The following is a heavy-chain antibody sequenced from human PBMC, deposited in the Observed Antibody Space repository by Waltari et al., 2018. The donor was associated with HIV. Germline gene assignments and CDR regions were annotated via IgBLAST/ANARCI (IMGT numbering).Heavy chain of an antibody. CDR2: ISSTSSHI. D-gene: IGHD1-26*01. Sequence: EVQLVESGGGLVEPGGSLRLSCAPSGFSFSFFSMNWVRQAPGKGLEWVSSISSTSSHIFDAGSVRGRFTISRDNAKNSLYLQMNSLKAEDTAVYYCARGGAGATAEDLFDPWGQGTLVTVSS. CDR1: GFSFSFFS. V-gene: IGHV3-21*01. J-gene: IGHJ5*02. CDR3: ARGGAGATAEDLFDP.